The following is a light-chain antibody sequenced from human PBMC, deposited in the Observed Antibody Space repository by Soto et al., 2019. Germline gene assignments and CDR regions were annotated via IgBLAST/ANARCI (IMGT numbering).Light chain of an antibody. J-gene: IGLJ1*01. CDR1: SSDVGSYNL. Sequence: QSALTQPASVSGSPGQSITISCTGTSSDVGSYNLVSWYQQHPGKAPKLMIYEGSKRPSGVSNRFSGSKSGNTASLTISGLQAEDEADYYCQSYDSTLDARYVFGTGTKVTVL. V-gene: IGLV2-23*01. CDR3: QSYDSTLDARYV. CDR2: EGS.